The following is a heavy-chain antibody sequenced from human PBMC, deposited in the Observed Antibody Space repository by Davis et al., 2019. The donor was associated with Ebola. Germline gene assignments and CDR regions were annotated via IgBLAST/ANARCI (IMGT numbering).Heavy chain of an antibody. J-gene: IGHJ6*02. D-gene: IGHD4-17*01. V-gene: IGHV4-59*01. Sequence: PSETLSLTCTVSGGSISSYYWSWIRQPPGKGLEWIGYIYYSGSTNYNPSLKSRVTISVDTSKNQFSLKLSSVTAADTAVYYCARNPTVTTIGLHHYGMDVWGQGTTVTVSS. CDR3: ARNPTVTTIGLHHYGMDV. CDR2: IYYSGST. CDR1: GGSISSYY.